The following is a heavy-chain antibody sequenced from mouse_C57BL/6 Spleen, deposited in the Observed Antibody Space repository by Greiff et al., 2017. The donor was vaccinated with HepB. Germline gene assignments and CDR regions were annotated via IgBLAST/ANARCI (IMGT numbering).Heavy chain of an antibody. CDR2: ISSGSSTI. V-gene: IGHV5-17*01. D-gene: IGHD2-4*01. J-gene: IGHJ2*01. CDR1: GFTFSDYG. CDR3: ARGVYYDYPYYFDY. Sequence: EVKVVESGGGLVKPGGSLKLSCAASGFTFSDYGMHWVRQAPEKGLEWVAYISSGSSTIYYADTVEGRFTISRDNAKNTLFLQMTSLRSEDTAMYYCARGVYYDYPYYFDYWGQGTTLTVSS.